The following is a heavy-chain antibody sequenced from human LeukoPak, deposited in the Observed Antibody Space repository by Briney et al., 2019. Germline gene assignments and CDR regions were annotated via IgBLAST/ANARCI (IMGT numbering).Heavy chain of an antibody. V-gene: IGHV1-2*02. Sequence: EASVKVSCKASGYTFTGYYMHWVRQAPGQGLEWMGCINPNSGGTNYAQKFQGRVTMTRDTSISTAYMELSRLRSDDTAVYYCARASGYSSSWYSSGYYYYYMDVWGKGTTVTVSS. J-gene: IGHJ6*03. CDR3: ARASGYSSSWYSSGYYYYYMDV. CDR2: INPNSGGT. D-gene: IGHD6-13*01. CDR1: GYTFTGYY.